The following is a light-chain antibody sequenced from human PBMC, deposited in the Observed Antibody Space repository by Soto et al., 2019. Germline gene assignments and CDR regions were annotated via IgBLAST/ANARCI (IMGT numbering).Light chain of an antibody. CDR2: AAS. J-gene: IGKJ4*01. V-gene: IGKV1-27*01. Sequence: DFQLAQSPSSLSPSVGDRVTITCRASQHIMNDLAWYQQKPGKPPRLLISAASTLQSGVPSRFSASGFGTEFTLTISSLQPEDAATYYCHKYNSLPPPFGGGTKVDIK. CDR3: HKYNSLPPP. CDR1: QHIMND.